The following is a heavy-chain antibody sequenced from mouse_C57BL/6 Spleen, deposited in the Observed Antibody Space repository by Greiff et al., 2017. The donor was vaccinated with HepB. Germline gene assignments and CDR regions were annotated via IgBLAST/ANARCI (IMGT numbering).Heavy chain of an antibody. J-gene: IGHJ4*01. V-gene: IGHV1-82*01. Sequence: LVESGPELVKPGASVKLSCKASGYAFSSSWMNWVKQRPGKGLEWIGRIYPGAGDTNYNGKLKGKATLTADKPSSTAYMQISSLTSEDSAVYFCASPYAMDYWGQGTSVTVSS. CDR2: IYPGAGDT. CDR3: ASPYAMDY. CDR1: GYAFSSSW.